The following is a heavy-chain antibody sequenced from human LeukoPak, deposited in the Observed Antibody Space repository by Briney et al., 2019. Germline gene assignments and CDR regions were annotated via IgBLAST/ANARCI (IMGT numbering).Heavy chain of an antibody. CDR2: ISSPGSTM. Sequence: TGGSLRLSCAASGFTFSSYSMNWVRQAPGKGLEWVSYISSPGSTMYYADSVKGRFTISRDNAKNSLYLQMNSLRDEDAAVYYCARDLPLSRGRGIFDYWGQGTLVTVSS. CDR1: GFTFSSYS. D-gene: IGHD3-16*01. J-gene: IGHJ4*02. CDR3: ARDLPLSRGRGIFDY. V-gene: IGHV3-48*02.